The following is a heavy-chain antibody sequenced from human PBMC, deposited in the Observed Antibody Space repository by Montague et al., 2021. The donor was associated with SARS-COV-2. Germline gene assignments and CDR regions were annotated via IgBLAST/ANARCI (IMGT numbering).Heavy chain of an antibody. CDR1: GDSVGNDRYY. Sequence: SETLSLTCTVSGDSVGNDRYYWGWIRQSPGKGLEWIGTIYFLGNTYYSPSLKSRVTMSVDTSKNQLSLRLTSVTASDTAIYYCARSEMIWGVFTSWFDPWGQGTLVTVSS. CDR2: IYFLGNT. J-gene: IGHJ5*02. D-gene: IGHD3-10*01. CDR3: ARSEMIWGVFTSWFDP. V-gene: IGHV4-39*01.